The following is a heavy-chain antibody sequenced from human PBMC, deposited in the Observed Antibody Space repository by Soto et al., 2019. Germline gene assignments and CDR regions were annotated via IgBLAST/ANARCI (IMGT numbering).Heavy chain of an antibody. Sequence: ASVKVSCTASGYTFTSYAMHWVRQAPGQRLEWMGWINAGSGDTKYSQKFQGRVTITRDTSASTAYMELSSLRSEDTAVYYCARGDLTGAFDYWGQGTLVTVSS. CDR3: ARGDLTGAFDY. J-gene: IGHJ4*02. CDR2: INAGSGDT. V-gene: IGHV1-3*01. CDR1: GYTFTSYA. D-gene: IGHD3-9*01.